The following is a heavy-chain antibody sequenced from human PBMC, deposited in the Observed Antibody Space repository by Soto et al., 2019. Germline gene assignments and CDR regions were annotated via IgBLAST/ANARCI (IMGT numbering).Heavy chain of an antibody. CDR2: ISAYNGNT. V-gene: IGHV1-18*04. CDR3: ARDLFWVAAAGRHLDY. J-gene: IGHJ4*01. CDR1: GYTVTSYW. Sequence: EASVKVSCKASGYTVTSYWISWVRQAPGQGLEWMGWISAYNGNTTYAQKLQGRVTMTTDTSTSTAYMELRSLRSDDTAVYYCARDLFWVAAAGRHLDYWGQGTLVTVSS. D-gene: IGHD6-13*01.